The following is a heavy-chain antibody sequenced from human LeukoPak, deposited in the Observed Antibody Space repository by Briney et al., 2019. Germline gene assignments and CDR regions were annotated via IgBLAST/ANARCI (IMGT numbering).Heavy chain of an antibody. J-gene: IGHJ4*02. V-gene: IGHV4-4*07. CDR2: IYSSGSA. Sequence: SETLSLTCTVSGGSISTYYWNWIRQPAGKGLEWIGRIYSSGSAKYNPSLKSRVTMSVDASKNHFSLILTSVTAADTAVYYCARDPGGGGTYYFDYWGQGTLVTVSS. D-gene: IGHD2-15*01. CDR3: ARDPGGGGTYYFDY. CDR1: GGSISTYY.